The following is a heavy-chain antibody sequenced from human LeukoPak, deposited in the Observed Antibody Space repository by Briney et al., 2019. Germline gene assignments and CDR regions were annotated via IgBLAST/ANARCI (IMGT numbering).Heavy chain of an antibody. V-gene: IGHV3-7*01. Sequence: GGSLRLSCAASGLTFSSYWMTWVRQAPGKGLEWVANIKQDASGKFYVDSVKGRFTISRDNAKNSLYPQMNSLRAEDTAVYYCARDLSWSLSGYDYWGQGTLVTVSS. CDR2: IKQDASGK. CDR1: GLTFSSYW. CDR3: ARDLSWSLSGYDY. J-gene: IGHJ4*02. D-gene: IGHD3-3*01.